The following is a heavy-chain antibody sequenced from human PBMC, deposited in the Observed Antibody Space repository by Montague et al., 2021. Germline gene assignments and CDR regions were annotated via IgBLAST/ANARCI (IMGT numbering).Heavy chain of an antibody. CDR3: ARDNCSDGVCFLNY. D-gene: IGHD2-8*01. V-gene: IGHV4-30-4*01. Sequence: SETLSLTCTVSGGSIRSDDYYWNWIRQPPGEGLEWIGYIYSSGTTYYNPSLKSRPSMSVDTSKNQFSLKLTSVTAADTAVCYCARDNCSDGVCFLNYWGQGTLVAVSS. CDR1: GGSIRSDDYY. J-gene: IGHJ4*02. CDR2: IYSSGTT.